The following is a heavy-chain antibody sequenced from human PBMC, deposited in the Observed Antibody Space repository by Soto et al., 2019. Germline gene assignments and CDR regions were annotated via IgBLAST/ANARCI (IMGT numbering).Heavy chain of an antibody. Sequence: ASVKVSCTASGSPCTHYGDRWVRQATVQGIECMGWISAYNGNTNDAQKLQGRGTMTTDTSTSTAYMELRSLRSDDTAVYYCARDGMGEIVVVPAAVEDWFDSWGQGPLVTVSS. D-gene: IGHD2-2*01. CDR2: ISAYNGNT. V-gene: IGHV1-18*01. J-gene: IGHJ5*01. CDR1: GSPCTHYG. CDR3: ARDGMGEIVVVPAAVEDWFDS.